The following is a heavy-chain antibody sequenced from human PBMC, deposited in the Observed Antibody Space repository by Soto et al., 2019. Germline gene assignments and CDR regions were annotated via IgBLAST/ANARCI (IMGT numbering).Heavy chain of an antibody. Sequence: QGQLGESGGGLAKPGGSLRLSCAASGFTFSDYYMSWIRQAPGKGLEWVSYISSSGTTIYYADSVKGRFTISRDNARPSLVLQMNSLRAEDTAVYYCAKGYVWGSYRPSMDVWGHGTTVTVSS. V-gene: IGHV3-11*01. CDR3: AKGYVWGSYRPSMDV. J-gene: IGHJ6*02. D-gene: IGHD3-16*02. CDR1: GFTFSDYY. CDR2: ISSSGTTI.